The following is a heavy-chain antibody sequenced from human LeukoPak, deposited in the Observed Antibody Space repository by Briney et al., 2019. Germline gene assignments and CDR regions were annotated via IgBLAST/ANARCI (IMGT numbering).Heavy chain of an antibody. V-gene: IGHV3-21*01. D-gene: IGHD6-13*01. CDR3: ARRVASANDAFDI. CDR2: ISSSSRYI. CDR1: GFTFSHYS. J-gene: IGHJ3*02. Sequence: GGSLRLSCTASGFTFSHYSINWVRQAPGKRLEWVSSISSSSRYIYYADSVKGRFTISRDNAKNSLFLQMNSLRAEDTAVCYCARRVASANDAFDIWGQGTMVTVSS.